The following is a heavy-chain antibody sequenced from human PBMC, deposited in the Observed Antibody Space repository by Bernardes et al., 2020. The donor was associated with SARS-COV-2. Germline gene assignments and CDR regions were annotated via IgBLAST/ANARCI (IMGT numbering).Heavy chain of an antibody. CDR1: GFTFSNYA. J-gene: IGHJ4*02. CDR3: LKDPASIEAWGNFDY. V-gene: IGHV3-64D*06. CDR2: INSYGSST. D-gene: IGHD6-6*01. Sequence: GGSLRLSCSASGFTFSNYAMHWVRQAPGQGLEHVASINSYGSSTYYADSVKGRFIISRENSKNRMYLQMTSLRVEDTAVYYCLKDPASIEAWGNFDYWGQGTLATVTS.